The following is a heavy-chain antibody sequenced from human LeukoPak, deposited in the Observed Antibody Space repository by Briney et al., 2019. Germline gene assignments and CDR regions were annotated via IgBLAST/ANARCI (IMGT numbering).Heavy chain of an antibody. D-gene: IGHD3-3*01. CDR1: GFTVSSNY. V-gene: IGHV3-66*01. J-gene: IGHJ4*02. Sequence: GGSLRLSCAASGFTVSSNYMSWVRQAPGKGLEWVSVIYSGGSTYYADSVKGRFTISRDNSKNTLYLQMNSLRAEDTAVYYCARDRGGADDFWSGYYTGYFDYWGQGALVTVSS. CDR2: IYSGGST. CDR3: ARDRGGADDFWSGYYTGYFDY.